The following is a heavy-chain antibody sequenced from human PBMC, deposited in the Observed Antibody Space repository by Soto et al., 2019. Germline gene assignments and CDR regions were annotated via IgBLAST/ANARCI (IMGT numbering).Heavy chain of an antibody. D-gene: IGHD2-8*02. Sequence: EVQLVESGGGLVQPGGSLKLSCAASGFTFSGSAIHWVRQASGKGLEWVGRIRNKANRYATACAASVEGRFTISRDDSKNTAYLQMNSLKTEDTAMYYCAIPTGVDTGGWWGQGTLVTVSS. CDR3: AIPTGVDTGGW. CDR2: IRNKANRYAT. J-gene: IGHJ4*02. V-gene: IGHV3-73*01. CDR1: GFTFSGSA.